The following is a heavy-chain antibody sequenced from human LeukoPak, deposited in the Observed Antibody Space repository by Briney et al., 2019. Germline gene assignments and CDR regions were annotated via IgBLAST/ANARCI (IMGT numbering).Heavy chain of an antibody. D-gene: IGHD4-17*01. V-gene: IGHV3-7*04. J-gene: IGHJ4*02. CDR2: IKQGGNTK. CDR1: GFTFSSHW. CDR3: VRGPNSGDYVDHLDS. Sequence: PGGSLRLSCAASGFTFSSHWMTWFRLAPGKGREWVAHIKQGGNTKQYMGSVKGRLSITRDDAQNTLYLQMNCLRTEGTAVYYCVRGPNSGDYVDHLDSWGQGTRVTVSS.